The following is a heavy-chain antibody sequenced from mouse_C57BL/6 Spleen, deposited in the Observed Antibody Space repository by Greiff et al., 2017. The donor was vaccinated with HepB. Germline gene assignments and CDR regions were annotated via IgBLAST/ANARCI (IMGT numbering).Heavy chain of an antibody. D-gene: IGHD4-1*01. CDR2: IDPETGGT. CDR3: TRSWDDAY. Sequence: LVESGAELVRPGASVTLSCKASGYTFTDYEMHWVKQTPVHGLEWIGAIDPETGGTAYNQKFKGKAILTADKSSSTAYMELRSLTSEDSAVYYCTRSWDDAYWGQGTLVTVSA. CDR1: GYTFTDYE. J-gene: IGHJ3*01. V-gene: IGHV1-15*01.